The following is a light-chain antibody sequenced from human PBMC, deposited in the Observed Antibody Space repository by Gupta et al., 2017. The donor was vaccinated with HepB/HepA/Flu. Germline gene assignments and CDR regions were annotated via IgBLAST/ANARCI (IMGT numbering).Light chain of an antibody. CDR2: EVN. CDR3: CSYAGRSVWV. V-gene: IGLV2-23*02. CDR1: SSDVGNYNF. J-gene: IGLJ3*02. Sequence: SALTQPASVSGSRGQSITISCTGTSSDVGNYNFVSWDQHHPGKTPKLLIYEVNKRPAGASNGFSGSRSGNTASLTVSGLQTDDEADYYCCSYAGRSVWVFGGGTKVTVL.